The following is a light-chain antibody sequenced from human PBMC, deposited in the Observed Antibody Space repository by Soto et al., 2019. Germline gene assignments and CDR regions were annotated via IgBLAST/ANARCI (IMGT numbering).Light chain of an antibody. CDR2: GAS. CDR1: QSVSNN. J-gene: IGKJ1*01. V-gene: IGKV3D-15*01. CDR3: QQYSDSPPT. Sequence: EIVMTHSPATLSVSPGEIATLSCGASQSVSNNLACYQQKPGQAPSLLIFGASNRATGIPDRFSGSGSGTDFNFTIGRLEPGDFAMYYCQQYSDSPPTFGQGTKVDIK.